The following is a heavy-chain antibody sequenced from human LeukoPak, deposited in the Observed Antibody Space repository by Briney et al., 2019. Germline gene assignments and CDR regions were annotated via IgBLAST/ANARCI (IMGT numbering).Heavy chain of an antibody. J-gene: IGHJ4*02. Sequence: GASVKVSCKASGYTFTSYYMHWVRQAPGQGLEWMGIINPSGGSTSYAQKFQGRVTMTRDTSTSTVYMELSSLRSEDTAVYYCARSERTHGGRLGYCSGGSCCSGFDYWGQGTLVTVSS. CDR1: GYTFTSYY. CDR2: INPSGGST. CDR3: ARSERTHGGRLGYCSGGSCCSGFDY. D-gene: IGHD2-15*01. V-gene: IGHV1-46*01.